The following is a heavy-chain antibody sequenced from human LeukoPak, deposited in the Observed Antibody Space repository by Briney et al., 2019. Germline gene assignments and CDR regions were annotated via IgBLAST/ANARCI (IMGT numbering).Heavy chain of an antibody. CDR2: ISSSSSYI. CDR1: GFTFSSYS. CDR3: ARVGTSYYGMDV. V-gene: IGHV3-21*01. J-gene: IGHJ6*02. D-gene: IGHD2-2*01. Sequence: GGSLRPSCAASGFTFSSYSMNWVRQAPGKGLEWVSSISSSSSYIYYADSVKGRFTISRGNAKNSLYLQMNSLRAEDTAVYYCARVGTSYYGMDVWGQGTTVTVSS.